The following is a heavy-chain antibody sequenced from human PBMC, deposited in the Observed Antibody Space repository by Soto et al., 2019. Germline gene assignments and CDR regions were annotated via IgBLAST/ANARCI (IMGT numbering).Heavy chain of an antibody. CDR1: GFTFVDHG. CDR2: ISWDGTYT. D-gene: IGHD2-2*01. V-gene: IGHV3-9*01. J-gene: IGHJ3*01. CDR3: TKDEGYCISISCKDAFDY. Sequence: EVQLVESGGGLVQPGRSLRLSCAASGFTFVDHGMHWVRQAPGQGLEWISGISWDGTYTGYADSVKGRFTISRDNAKKYLYMHMNSLRVEDTALYYCTKDEGYCISISCKDAFDYWGLGTMVTVS.